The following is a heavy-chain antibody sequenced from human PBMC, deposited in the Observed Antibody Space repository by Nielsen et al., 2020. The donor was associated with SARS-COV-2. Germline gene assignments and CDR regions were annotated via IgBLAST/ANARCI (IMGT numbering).Heavy chain of an antibody. CDR3: AKDGVVRGDALDL. V-gene: IGHV3-23*01. D-gene: IGHD3-10*01. CDR2: VSASGGST. J-gene: IGHJ3*01. CDR1: GFTSNIYA. Sequence: GGSLRLSCAASGFTSNIYAMAWVRRAPGRGLQWVTGVSASGGSTYYTDSVKGRFSISRDNSKNTLFLQMHSLRVEDTALYYCAKDGVVRGDALDLWGQGTMVTVSS.